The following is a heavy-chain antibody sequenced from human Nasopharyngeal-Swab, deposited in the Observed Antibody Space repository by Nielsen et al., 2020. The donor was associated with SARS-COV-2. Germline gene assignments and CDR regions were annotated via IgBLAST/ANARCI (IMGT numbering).Heavy chain of an antibody. V-gene: IGHV4-59*12. CDR1: GCRFDSYA. J-gene: IGHJ4*02. D-gene: IGHD3-22*01. Sequence: GSLRLSCAASGCRFDSYAMSWVRQPPGQGLEWVGTTDFTGNTYYNPSLKSRVTISIDRSKNHFSLKVNSMTAADTAVYYCARGHCCDNRDYYYFDYWGQGTLVTASS. CDR3: ARGHCCDNRDYYYFDY. CDR2: TDFTGNT.